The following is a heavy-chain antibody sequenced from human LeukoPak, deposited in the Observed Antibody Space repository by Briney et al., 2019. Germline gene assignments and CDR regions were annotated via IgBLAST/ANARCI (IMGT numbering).Heavy chain of an antibody. CDR2: INPNSGGT. CDR3: ASDWGLSQLEYCSNTNCYMGAFDI. Sequence: ASVKVSCKASGYTFTGYYMHWVRQAPGQGLEWMGWINPNSGGTNYAQKFQGRVTMTRDTSISTAYMELSRLGSDDTAVYYCASDWGLSQLEYCSNTNCYMGAFDIWGLGTMVTVSS. CDR1: GYTFTGYY. D-gene: IGHD2-2*02. V-gene: IGHV1-2*02. J-gene: IGHJ3*02.